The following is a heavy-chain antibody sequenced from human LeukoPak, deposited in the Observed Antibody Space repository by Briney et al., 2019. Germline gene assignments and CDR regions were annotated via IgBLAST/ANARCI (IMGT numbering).Heavy chain of an antibody. V-gene: IGHV1-69*13. CDR1: GGALRSYA. Sequence: SVKVSCKASGGALRSYAISWLRQAPGQGLEWMGGIIPIFGTTNYAQTFQGRVKITADESTNTAYMELSSLRFEDTAVYYCATYYYDSSGRDYWGQGTLVTVSS. D-gene: IGHD3-22*01. CDR3: ATYYYDSSGRDY. J-gene: IGHJ4*02. CDR2: IIPIFGTT.